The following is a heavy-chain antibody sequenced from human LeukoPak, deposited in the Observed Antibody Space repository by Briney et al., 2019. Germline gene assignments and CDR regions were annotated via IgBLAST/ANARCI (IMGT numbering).Heavy chain of an antibody. Sequence: ASVKVSCKVSGYTLTELSMHWVRQAPGKGLEWMGGFDPGDGETIYAQKFQGRVTMTEDTSTDTAYMELSSLRSEDTAVYYCATGGYSGSYQGEFDYWGQGTLVTVSS. CDR3: ATGGYSGSYQGEFDY. CDR2: FDPGDGET. CDR1: GYTLTELS. J-gene: IGHJ4*02. V-gene: IGHV1-24*01. D-gene: IGHD1-26*01.